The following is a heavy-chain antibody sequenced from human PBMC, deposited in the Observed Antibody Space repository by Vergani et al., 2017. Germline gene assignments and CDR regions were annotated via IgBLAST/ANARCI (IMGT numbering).Heavy chain of an antibody. Sequence: QVQLVQSGAEVKKPGSSVKVSCKASGGTFSSYAISWVRQAPGQGLEWMGRIIPILGTANNAQKFQGRVTITADESTSTAYMELSSLRSDDTAVDYCARGAAAAESRYFDLWGRGTLVTVSS. V-gene: IGHV1-69*11. CDR2: IIPILGTA. D-gene: IGHD6-13*01. J-gene: IGHJ2*01. CDR3: ARGAAAAESRYFDL. CDR1: GGTFSSYA.